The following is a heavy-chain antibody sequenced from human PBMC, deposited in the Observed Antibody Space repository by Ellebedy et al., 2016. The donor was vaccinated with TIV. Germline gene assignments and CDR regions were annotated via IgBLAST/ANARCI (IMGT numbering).Heavy chain of an antibody. V-gene: IGHV3-74*01. CDR1: GLTFSSYW. Sequence: GESLKISXAASGLTFSSYWMHWVRQAPGKGLVWVSRLDSGGSTTDYADSVKGRFTISRDNAENTLYLQMNSQRVEDTAVYYCLRYSPSSNFDCWGQGTLVTVSS. CDR3: LRYSPSSNFDC. D-gene: IGHD6-6*01. J-gene: IGHJ4*02. CDR2: LDSGGSTT.